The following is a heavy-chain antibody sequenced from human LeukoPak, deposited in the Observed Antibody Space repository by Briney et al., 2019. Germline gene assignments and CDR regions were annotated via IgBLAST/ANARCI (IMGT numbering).Heavy chain of an antibody. CDR2: INSDGSST. CDR3: ARERGTAKYYFDY. D-gene: IGHD5-18*01. J-gene: IGHJ4*02. V-gene: IGHV3-74*01. CDR1: GFTFSSYW. Sequence: PGGSLRLSCAASGFTFSSYWMHWVRQAPGKGLVWVSRINSDGSSTSYADSVKGRFTISRDNAKNTLYLQMNSLRAEDTAMYYCARERGTAKYYFDYWGQGTLVTVSS.